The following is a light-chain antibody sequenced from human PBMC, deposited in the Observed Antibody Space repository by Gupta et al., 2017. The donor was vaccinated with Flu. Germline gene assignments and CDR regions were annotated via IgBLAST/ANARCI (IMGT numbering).Light chain of an antibody. J-gene: IGKJ1*01. CDR3: QQRSLWPPWT. Sequence: ATLYLSPGERATRSCRARQSVESYLAWYKQRPGQAPRLLIYDASNRDAGIQARFSGSGFGKDLTLTISSREQEDFARYYCQQRSLWPPWTFGQGTXVEIK. V-gene: IGKV3-11*01. CDR1: QSVESY. CDR2: DAS.